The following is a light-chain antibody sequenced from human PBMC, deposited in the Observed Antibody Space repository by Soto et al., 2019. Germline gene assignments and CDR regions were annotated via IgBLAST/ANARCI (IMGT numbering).Light chain of an antibody. Sequence: EIVLTQSPGTLSLSPGERATLSCRASQSVASTYLAWYQQKPGQAPSLLIYSTSRRATGIPDRFSGSGSGTDFTLTISRLEPEDFAMYYCQQYGNFLITFGQGTRLEIK. J-gene: IGKJ5*01. CDR1: QSVASTY. CDR3: QQYGNFLIT. V-gene: IGKV3-20*01. CDR2: STS.